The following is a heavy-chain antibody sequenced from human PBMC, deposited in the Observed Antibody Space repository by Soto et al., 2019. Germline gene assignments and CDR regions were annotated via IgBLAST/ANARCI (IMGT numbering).Heavy chain of an antibody. CDR2: INPSAGRT. J-gene: IGHJ6*02. CDR1: GYTFSNYY. D-gene: IGHD2-15*01. V-gene: IGHV1-46*01. Sequence: QVQLVQSGAEMKEPGASLEVSCKASGYTFSNYYIHWVRQAPGQGLEWMGVINPSAGRTSYAQKFQGRITMTGDTSTSTVYMKLNSLKSEDTAVYYCARDGEEVLVVTATERHYFGMDVWGQGTTVTVSS. CDR3: ARDGEEVLVVTATERHYFGMDV.